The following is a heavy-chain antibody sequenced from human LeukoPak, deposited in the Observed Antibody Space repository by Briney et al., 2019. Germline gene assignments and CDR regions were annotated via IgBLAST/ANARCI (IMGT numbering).Heavy chain of an antibody. CDR1: GFTFSSYS. D-gene: IGHD5-12*01. V-gene: IGHV3-21*01. CDR2: ISSSSSYI. CDR3: ARDSRMVATYRPFDI. Sequence: GGSLRLSCAASGFTFSSYSMNWVRQAPGKGLEWVSSISSSSSYIYYADSVKGRFTISRDNAKNSLYLQMNSLRAEDTAVYYCARDSRMVATYRPFDIWGQGTMVTVSS. J-gene: IGHJ3*02.